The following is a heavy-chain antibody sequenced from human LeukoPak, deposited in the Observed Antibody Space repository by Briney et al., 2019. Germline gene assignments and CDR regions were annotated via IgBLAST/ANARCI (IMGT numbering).Heavy chain of an antibody. Sequence: QPGGSLRLSCAASGFTFSSFQMTWVRQAPGKGLEWVSYIGGGDNQIFYADSVKGRFTISRDNAKNSLYLQMSSLRPEDTAIYYCARWGHSEYSSFPTKFDCWGQGTLVTVSS. CDR3: ARWGHSEYSSFPTKFDC. V-gene: IGHV3-48*03. CDR1: GFTFSSFQ. CDR2: IGGGDNQI. D-gene: IGHD5-12*01. J-gene: IGHJ4*02.